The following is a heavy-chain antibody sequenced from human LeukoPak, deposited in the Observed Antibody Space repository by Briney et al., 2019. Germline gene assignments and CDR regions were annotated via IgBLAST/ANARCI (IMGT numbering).Heavy chain of an antibody. D-gene: IGHD2-15*01. Sequence: GGSLRLSCAASGFTFSNYGIHWVRQAPGKGLEWVAVISYDGSNKYYAESVKGRFTISRDNSKNTLYLQMNSLRAEDTAVYYCARDATHYYYAMDVWGHGTTVTVSS. CDR2: ISYDGSNK. CDR1: GFTFSNYG. V-gene: IGHV3-30*03. J-gene: IGHJ6*02. CDR3: ARDATHYYYAMDV.